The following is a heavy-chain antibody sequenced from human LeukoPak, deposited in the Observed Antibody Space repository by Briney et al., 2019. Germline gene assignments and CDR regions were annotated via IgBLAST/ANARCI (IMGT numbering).Heavy chain of an antibody. Sequence: GGSLRLSCVASGFTFSSYAMSWVRQAPGKGLEWVSAISGSGGSTYYADSVKGRFTISRDNSKNTLYLQMNSLRAEDTAVYYCAKVRRDSSSWENYFDYWGQGTLVTVSS. V-gene: IGHV3-23*01. CDR2: ISGSGGST. D-gene: IGHD6-13*01. J-gene: IGHJ4*02. CDR1: GFTFSSYA. CDR3: AKVRRDSSSWENYFDY.